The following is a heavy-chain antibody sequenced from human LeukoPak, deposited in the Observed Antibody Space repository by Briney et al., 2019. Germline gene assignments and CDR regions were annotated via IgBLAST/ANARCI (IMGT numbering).Heavy chain of an antibody. J-gene: IGHJ4*02. CDR1: GFTFSSYA. D-gene: IGHD3-22*01. CDR3: AKASGEVVGGLPY. CDR2: ISYDGSNK. Sequence: GGSLRLSCAASGFTFSSYAMHWVRQAPGKGLEWVAVISYDGSNKYYADSVKGRFTISRDNSKNTLYLEMNSLRADDTAVYYCAKASGEVVGGLPYWGQGTLVTVSS. V-gene: IGHV3-30-3*01.